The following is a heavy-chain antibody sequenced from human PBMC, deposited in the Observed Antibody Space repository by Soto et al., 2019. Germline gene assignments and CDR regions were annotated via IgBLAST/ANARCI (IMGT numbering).Heavy chain of an antibody. V-gene: IGHV1-69*01. CDR1: GGTFSSYA. CDR3: ARVNDYSKEPPRYYGMDV. Sequence: QVQLVQSGAEVKKPGSSVKVSCKASGGTFSSYAIRWVRQAPGQGLEWMGGIIPIFGTANYAQKFQGRVTITADESTSTAYMELSSLRSEDTAVYYCARVNDYSKEPPRYYGMDVWGQGTTVTVSS. J-gene: IGHJ6*02. CDR2: IIPIFGTA. D-gene: IGHD4-4*01.